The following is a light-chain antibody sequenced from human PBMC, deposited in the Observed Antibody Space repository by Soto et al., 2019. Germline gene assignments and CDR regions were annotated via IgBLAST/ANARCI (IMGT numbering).Light chain of an antibody. V-gene: IGLV2-23*02. Sequence: QSALTQPASVSGSPGQSVTISCTGTRSDIGSYNSIAWYQQHPGKSPRVMIFWVTKRPSGISNRFSGSKSGFTASLTNSGRQADDEADYFCFSYAGSSTWVFGGGTTLTVL. CDR1: RSDIGSYNS. CDR2: WVT. CDR3: FSYAGSSTWV. J-gene: IGLJ3*02.